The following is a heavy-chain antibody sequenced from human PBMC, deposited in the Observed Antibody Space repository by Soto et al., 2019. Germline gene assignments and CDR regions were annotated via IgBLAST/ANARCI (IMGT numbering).Heavy chain of an antibody. CDR2: INGDGSRT. Sequence: GGSLRLSCAASGFTLGIYWMHWVRQAPGKGLVWVSRINGDGSRTSYADSVKGRFTISRDNAKNTLYLQMNSLSAEDTAVYYCAKDSFPYYDFWSGYHPFDYWDQGTLVTVSS. CDR3: AKDSFPYYDFWSGYHPFDY. V-gene: IGHV3-74*01. CDR1: GFTLGIYW. J-gene: IGHJ4*02. D-gene: IGHD3-3*01.